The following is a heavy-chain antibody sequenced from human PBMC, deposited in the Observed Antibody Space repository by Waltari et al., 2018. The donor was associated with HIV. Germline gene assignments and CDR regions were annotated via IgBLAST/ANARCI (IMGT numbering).Heavy chain of an antibody. CDR2: INHSGST. CDR3: ARGLGPGGRRIVVVPASWCYFDY. CDR1: GGSFSGYY. Sequence: QVQLQQWGAGLLKPSETLSLTCAVYGGSFSGYYWCWIRQPPGKGLEWIGEINHSGSTNYNPSLKSRVTISVDTSKNQFSLKLSSVTAADTAVYYCARGLGPGGRRIVVVPASWCYFDYWGQGTLVTVSS. D-gene: IGHD2-2*01. J-gene: IGHJ4*02. V-gene: IGHV4-34*01.